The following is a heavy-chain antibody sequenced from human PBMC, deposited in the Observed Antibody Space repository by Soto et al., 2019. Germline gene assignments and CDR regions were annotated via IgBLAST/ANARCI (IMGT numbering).Heavy chain of an antibody. Sequence: PSETLSLTCTVSGGSISTSSYFWGWIRQPPGKGLEWIGSIYYRGSAYYSPSLKSRVTVSEDTSENQFSLKLSSVTAEDTAVYYCERHVRYSASTGCFDYWGQGIMVAVYS. D-gene: IGHD3-16*02. J-gene: IGHJ4*02. CDR2: IYYRGSA. V-gene: IGHV4-39*01. CDR1: GGSISTSSYF. CDR3: ERHVRYSASTGCFDY.